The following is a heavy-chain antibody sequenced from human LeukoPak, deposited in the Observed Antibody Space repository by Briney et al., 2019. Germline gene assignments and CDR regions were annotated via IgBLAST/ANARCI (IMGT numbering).Heavy chain of an antibody. V-gene: IGHV4-4*07. J-gene: IGHJ3*02. CDR1: GGSISSYY. Sequence: PSETLSLTCTVSGGSISSYYWSWIRQPAGKGLEWIGRIYISGSTNYNPSLKSRVTMSVDTSKNQFSLKLSSVTAADTAVYYCARDPVAAAGNDAFDIWGQGTMVTVSS. D-gene: IGHD6-13*01. CDR3: ARDPVAAAGNDAFDI. CDR2: IYISGST.